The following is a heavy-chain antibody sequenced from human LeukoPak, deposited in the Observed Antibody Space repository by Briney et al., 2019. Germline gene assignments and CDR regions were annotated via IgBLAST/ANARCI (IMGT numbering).Heavy chain of an antibody. Sequence: GASVKVSCKASGYTFTGYYMHWVRQAPGQGLEWMGWINPNSGGTNYAQKFQGRVTMTRDTSISTAYMELSRLRSDDTAVYYCARDRGSSPSDLRFDPWGQGTLVTVSS. CDR2: INPNSGGT. CDR1: GYTFTGYY. D-gene: IGHD6-13*01. J-gene: IGHJ5*02. V-gene: IGHV1-2*02. CDR3: ARDRGSSPSDLRFDP.